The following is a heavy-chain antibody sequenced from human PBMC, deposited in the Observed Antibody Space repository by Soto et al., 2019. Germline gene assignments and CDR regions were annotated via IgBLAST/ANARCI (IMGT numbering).Heavy chain of an antibody. J-gene: IGHJ5*02. Sequence: QITLKESGPTLVKPTQTLTLTCTFSGFSLSTSGVGVGWIRQPPGKALEWLALIYWTDDKRYSPSLKSRLTITKDTSKKQVVLTMTNMDPVDTATYYCAHRARAGYCSGGSCLDENWFDPWGQGNLVTVSS. CDR2: IYWTDDK. V-gene: IGHV2-5*01. D-gene: IGHD2-15*01. CDR3: AHRARAGYCSGGSCLDENWFDP. CDR1: GFSLSTSGVG.